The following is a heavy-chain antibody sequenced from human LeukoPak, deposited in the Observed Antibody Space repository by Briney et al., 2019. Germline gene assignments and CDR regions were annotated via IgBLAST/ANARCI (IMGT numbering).Heavy chain of an antibody. CDR3: TTGSSGYYYVSNY. CDR1: GFTCSNAW. Sequence: GGSLGLSCAASGFTCSNAWMSWVRQAPGKGLEWVGRIKSKTDGGTTDYAAPVKGRFTISRDDSKNTLYLQMNSLKTEDTAVYYCTTGSSGYYYVSNYWGQGTLVTVSS. V-gene: IGHV3-15*01. J-gene: IGHJ4*02. D-gene: IGHD3-22*01. CDR2: IKSKTDGGTT.